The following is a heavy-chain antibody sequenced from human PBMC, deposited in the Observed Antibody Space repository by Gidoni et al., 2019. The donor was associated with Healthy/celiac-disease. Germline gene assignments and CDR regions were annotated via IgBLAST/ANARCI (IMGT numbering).Heavy chain of an antibody. V-gene: IGHV1-69*04. Sequence: QVQLVQSGAEVKKPGSSVKVSCKASGGTFSSYAISWVRQAPGQGLEWMGRIIPILGIANYAQKFQGRVTITADKSTSTAYMELSSLRSEDTAVYYCARLCGGDCYGAFDIWGQGTMVTVSS. CDR3: ARLCGGDCYGAFDI. CDR2: IIPILGIA. CDR1: GGTFSSYA. J-gene: IGHJ3*02. D-gene: IGHD2-21*02.